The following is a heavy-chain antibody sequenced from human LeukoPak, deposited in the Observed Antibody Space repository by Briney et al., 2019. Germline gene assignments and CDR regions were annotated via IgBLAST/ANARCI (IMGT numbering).Heavy chain of an antibody. J-gene: IGHJ4*02. V-gene: IGHV4-39*01. CDR1: GGSISSSSYY. CDR3: ARLLFDSRGYYYFDY. Sequence: SETLSLTRTVSGGSISSSSYYWGWIRQPPGKGLEWIGSIYYSGSPYDNPSLKSRVTVSVDTSKNQFTLKLYSVTAADTAVYYCARLLFDSRGYYYFDYWGQGTLVTVSS. D-gene: IGHD3-22*01. CDR2: IYYSGSP.